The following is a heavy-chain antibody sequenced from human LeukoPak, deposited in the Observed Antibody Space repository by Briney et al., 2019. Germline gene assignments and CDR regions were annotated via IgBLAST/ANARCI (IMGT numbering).Heavy chain of an antibody. D-gene: IGHD5-24*01. V-gene: IGHV1-8*01. J-gene: IGHJ4*02. CDR3: ARSFGRWLQSY. CDR2: MNPNSGNT. CDR1: GYTFTSYD. Sequence: ASVEGSCKASGYTFTSYDINWVRQATGQGLEWMGWMNPNSGNTGYAQKFQGRVTMTRNTSISTAYMELSSLRSEDTAVYYCARSFGRWLQSYWGQGTLVTVSS.